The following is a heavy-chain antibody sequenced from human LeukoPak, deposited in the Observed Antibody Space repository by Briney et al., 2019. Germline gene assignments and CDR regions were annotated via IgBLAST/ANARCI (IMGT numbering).Heavy chain of an antibody. CDR2: ISSTGSAK. V-gene: IGHV3-21*01. CDR3: AKERRGYSYGYIDY. CDR1: GFTFSSYW. J-gene: IGHJ4*02. Sequence: GGSLRLSCAASGFTFSSYWMNWVRQAPGKGPEWVSSISSTGSAKYYADSVRGRFTISRDNANHSLYLQMNSLRAEDTAVYYCAKERRGYSYGYIDYWGQGSLVSVSS. D-gene: IGHD5-18*01.